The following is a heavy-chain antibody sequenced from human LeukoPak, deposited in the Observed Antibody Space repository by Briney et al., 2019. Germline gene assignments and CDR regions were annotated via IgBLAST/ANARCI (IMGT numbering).Heavy chain of an antibody. CDR3: ARIPGGYYYAMDV. J-gene: IGHJ6*02. Sequence: PGGSLRLSCAASGFTFSSYSMNWVRQAPGKGLEWVSYISSRSSNIYYADSVKGRFTISRDNAKNSLYLQMNSLRDEGTAVYYCARIPGGYYYAMDVWGQGTTVTVSS. D-gene: IGHD3-16*01. CDR1: GFTFSSYS. V-gene: IGHV3-48*02. CDR2: ISSRSSNI.